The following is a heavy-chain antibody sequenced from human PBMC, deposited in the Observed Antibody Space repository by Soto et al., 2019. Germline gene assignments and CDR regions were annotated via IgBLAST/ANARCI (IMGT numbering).Heavy chain of an antibody. J-gene: IGHJ4*02. V-gene: IGHV3-7*05. D-gene: IGHD2-2*01. Sequence: VQLVESGGGLVQSGGSLRLSCAASGFTFSSYWMSWVRQGPGKGPEWVANIKQDGSEKYYVDSVKGRFNISRDNAKNSLYLQMTSLRAEDTAVYHCAKSLSAIPGDSWGQGTLVTVSS. CDR1: GFTFSSYW. CDR3: AKSLSAIPGDS. CDR2: IKQDGSEK.